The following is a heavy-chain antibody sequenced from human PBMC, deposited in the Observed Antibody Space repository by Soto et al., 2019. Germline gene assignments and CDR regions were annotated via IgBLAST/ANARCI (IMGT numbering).Heavy chain of an antibody. CDR2: IYYSGST. Sequence: PSETLSLTCTVSGGSISSGDYYWSWIRQPPGKGLEWIGYIYYSGSTYYNPSLKSRVTISVDTSKNQFSLKLSSVTAADTAVYYCVRERGWGDIVATVIDYWGQGTLVTVSS. V-gene: IGHV4-30-4*01. J-gene: IGHJ4*02. D-gene: IGHD5-12*01. CDR3: VRERGWGDIVATVIDY. CDR1: GGSISSGDYY.